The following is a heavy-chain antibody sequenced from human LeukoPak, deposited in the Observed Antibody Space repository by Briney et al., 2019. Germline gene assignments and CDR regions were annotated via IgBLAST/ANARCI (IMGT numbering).Heavy chain of an antibody. Sequence: SETLSLTCTVSGGSISSNSYYWGWIRQPPGKGLEWIGTIFHSGSTYYNPSLRSRVTISVDTSKNQFSLKLSSVTAADTAVYYCARHATPTYSSGWFEYIRHWGQGTLVTVSS. CDR2: IFHSGST. J-gene: IGHJ1*01. CDR3: ARHATPTYSSGWFEYIRH. V-gene: IGHV4-39*01. D-gene: IGHD6-19*01. CDR1: GGSISSNSYY.